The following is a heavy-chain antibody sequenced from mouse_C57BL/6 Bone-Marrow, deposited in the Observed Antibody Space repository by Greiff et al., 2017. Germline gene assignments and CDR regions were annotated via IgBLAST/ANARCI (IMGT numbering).Heavy chain of an antibody. V-gene: IGHV1-55*01. Sequence: QVQLQQPGAELVKPGASVKMSCKASGYTFTSYWIPWVKQRPGQGLEWIGDIYPGSGSTNYNEKFKSKATLTVDTSSSTAYMQLSSLTSEDTAVYYCARNGNYYAMDYWGQGTSVTVSS. D-gene: IGHD2-1*01. CDR1: GYTFTSYW. J-gene: IGHJ4*01. CDR3: ARNGNYYAMDY. CDR2: IYPGSGST.